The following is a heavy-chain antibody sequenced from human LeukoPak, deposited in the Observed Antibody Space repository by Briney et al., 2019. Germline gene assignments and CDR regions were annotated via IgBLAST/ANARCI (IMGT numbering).Heavy chain of an antibody. J-gene: IGHJ3*01. CDR2: ISVSSRNVI. V-gene: IGHV3-48*04. CDR1: GFTFSSYA. Sequence: GGSLRLSCAASGFTFSSYAMSWVRQAPGKGLEWLSYISVSSRNVIDYADSVKGRFTISRDDAKNSLYLQMNSLRAEDTAVYFCARDFGPRLYAFDVWGQGTMITVSS. CDR3: ARDFGPRLYAFDV. D-gene: IGHD3-16*01.